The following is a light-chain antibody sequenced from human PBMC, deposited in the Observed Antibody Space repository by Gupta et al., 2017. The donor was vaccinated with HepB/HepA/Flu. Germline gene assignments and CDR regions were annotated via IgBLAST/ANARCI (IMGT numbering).Light chain of an antibody. CDR1: SNNVGHEG. V-gene: IGLV10-54*04. CDR3: SAWDSSLNGHV. CDR2: KNN. J-gene: IGLJ1*01. Sequence: AGLTQPPSVSTGLRQTATITCTGNSNNVGHEGAVWLQQHQGHPPKLLSYKNNDRPSGISERFSASRSGNTASLTITEVQPEDEADYYCSAWDSSLNGHVFGTGTKVNVL.